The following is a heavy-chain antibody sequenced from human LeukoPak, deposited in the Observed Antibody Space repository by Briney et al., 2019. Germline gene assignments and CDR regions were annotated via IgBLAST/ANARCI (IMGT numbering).Heavy chain of an antibody. CDR1: GYTFTSYA. Sequence: GASVKVSCKASGYTFTSYAMHWVRQAPGQRLEWMGWINAGNGNTKYSQEFQGRVTMTEDTSTSTAYMELRSLRSDDTAVYYCARDRMGGSYLIDYWGQGTLVTVSS. CDR3: ARDRMGGSYLIDY. D-gene: IGHD1-26*01. V-gene: IGHV1-3*01. J-gene: IGHJ4*02. CDR2: INAGNGNT.